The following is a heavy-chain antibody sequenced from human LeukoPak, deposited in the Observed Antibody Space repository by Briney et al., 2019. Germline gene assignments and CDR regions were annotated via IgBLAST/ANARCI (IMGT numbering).Heavy chain of an antibody. V-gene: IGHV1-18*01. Sequence: GASVKVSCTASGYTFTSYGISWVRQAPGQGLEWMGWISAYNGNTNYAQKLQGRVTMTTDTSTSTAYMELRSLRSDDTAVYYCARPGDSSGYYHPHFDYWGQGTLVTVSS. CDR1: GYTFTSYG. CDR2: ISAYNGNT. J-gene: IGHJ4*02. D-gene: IGHD3-22*01. CDR3: ARPGDSSGYYHPHFDY.